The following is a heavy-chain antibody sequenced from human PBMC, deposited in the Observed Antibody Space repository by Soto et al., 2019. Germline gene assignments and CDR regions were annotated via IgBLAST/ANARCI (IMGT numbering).Heavy chain of an antibody. CDR3: ARDRVVVVPAARNYYYGMDV. V-gene: IGHV1-3*01. J-gene: IGHJ6*02. Sequence: ASVKVSCKASGYTFTSYAMHWVRQAPGQRLEWMGWINAGNGNTKYSQKFQGRVTITRDTSASTAYMELSSLRSEDTAVYYCARDRVVVVPAARNYYYGMDVWGQGTTVTVSS. D-gene: IGHD2-2*01. CDR2: INAGNGNT. CDR1: GYTFTSYA.